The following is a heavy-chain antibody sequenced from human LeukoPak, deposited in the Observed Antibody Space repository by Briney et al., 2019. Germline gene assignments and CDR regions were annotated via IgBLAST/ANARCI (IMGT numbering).Heavy chain of an antibody. V-gene: IGHV1-8*01. CDR3: ARTPIVVVPAAIRAVGYFDY. CDR1: GYTFTSYD. CDR2: MNPNSGNT. Sequence: ASVKVSCKASGYTFTSYDINWVRQATGQGLEWMGWMNPNSGNTGYAQKFQGRVTMTRNTSISTAYVELSSLRSEDTAVYYCARTPIVVVPAAIRAVGYFDYWGQGTLVTVSS. D-gene: IGHD2-2*02. J-gene: IGHJ4*02.